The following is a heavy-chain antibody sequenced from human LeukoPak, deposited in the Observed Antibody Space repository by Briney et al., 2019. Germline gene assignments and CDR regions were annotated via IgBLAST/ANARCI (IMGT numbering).Heavy chain of an antibody. CDR3: AKYSHDSSGSYDY. CDR1: GFTFSSYG. V-gene: IGHV3-23*01. J-gene: IGHJ4*02. Sequence: GGSLRLSCAASGFTFSSYGMSWVRQAPGKGLEWVSGISGSGSDGSTYYADSVKGRFTISRDNSKNTRYLQMNSLRAEDTAVYYCAKYSHDSSGSYDYWGQGTLVTVSS. D-gene: IGHD3-22*01. CDR2: ISGSGSDGST.